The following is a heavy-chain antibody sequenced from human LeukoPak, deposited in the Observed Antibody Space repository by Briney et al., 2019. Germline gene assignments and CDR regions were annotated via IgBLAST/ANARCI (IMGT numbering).Heavy chain of an antibody. CDR3: ARVEDHYDSSGYSAWDY. CDR1: GFTFSTYS. Sequence: GGSLRLSCAASGFTFSTYSMTWGRQAPGKGLEWVSSISSSNSYIFYADSVKGRSNISRDNAKSSLYLQMNSLRAEDTAIYYCARVEDHYDSSGYSAWDYWGQGTLVTVSS. D-gene: IGHD3-22*01. CDR2: ISSSNSYI. V-gene: IGHV3-21*01. J-gene: IGHJ4*02.